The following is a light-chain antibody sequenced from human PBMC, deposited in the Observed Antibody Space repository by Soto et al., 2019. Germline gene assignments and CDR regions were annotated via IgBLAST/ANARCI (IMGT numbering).Light chain of an antibody. Sequence: IVLPQSPGTLSLSPGERATLSCRASQSVSSNYLAWYQQKPGQAPRLLIYGASNRATGIPDRFSGSGSGTDFTLTISRLEPEDFAVYYCQQYGSSGTFGQGTKVDI. J-gene: IGKJ1*01. CDR2: GAS. CDR3: QQYGSSGT. CDR1: QSVSSNY. V-gene: IGKV3-20*01.